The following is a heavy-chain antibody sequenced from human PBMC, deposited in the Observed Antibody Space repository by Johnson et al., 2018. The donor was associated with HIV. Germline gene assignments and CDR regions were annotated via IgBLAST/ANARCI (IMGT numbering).Heavy chain of an antibody. CDR3: ARERVGDAFDI. V-gene: IGHV3-30*04. D-gene: IGHD1-26*01. CDR2: ISYDGSTK. CDR1: GFTFSSYA. Sequence: QVQLVESGGGVVQPGRSLRLSCAASGFTFSSYATHWVRQAPGQGLEWVAVISYDGSTKSYADSVKGRLTVSRDNSKNTLYLQMNSLRAEDTALYYCARERVGDAFDIWGQGTMVTVSS. J-gene: IGHJ3*02.